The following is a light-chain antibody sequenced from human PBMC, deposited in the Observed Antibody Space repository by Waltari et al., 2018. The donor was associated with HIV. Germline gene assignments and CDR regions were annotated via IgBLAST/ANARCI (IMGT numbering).Light chain of an antibody. Sequence: DIQMTQSPSSLYASVGDRVTITCRASQSISRYLNWYQQKPGKAPKLLIYAASSLQSGVPSRFRGSGSGTDFTLTISSLQPEDFATYYCQQSYSTLTFGGGTKVEIK. J-gene: IGKJ4*01. V-gene: IGKV1-39*01. CDR3: QQSYSTLT. CDR2: AAS. CDR1: QSISRY.